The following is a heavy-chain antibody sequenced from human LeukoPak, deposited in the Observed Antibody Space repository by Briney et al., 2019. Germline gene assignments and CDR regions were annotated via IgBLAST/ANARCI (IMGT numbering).Heavy chain of an antibody. J-gene: IGHJ1*01. Sequence: KTSETLSLTCTVSGGSINITSYYWGWVRQSPGKGLEWIGSIYYSGSTYYNPSLKSRVTISVDTSKNQFSLKLASVTAADSAVYYCARHDVPGTTSLTTFQHWGQGTLVTVSS. V-gene: IGHV4-39*01. CDR1: GGSINITSYY. CDR3: ARHDVPGTTSLTTFQH. CDR2: IYYSGST. D-gene: IGHD1-14*01.